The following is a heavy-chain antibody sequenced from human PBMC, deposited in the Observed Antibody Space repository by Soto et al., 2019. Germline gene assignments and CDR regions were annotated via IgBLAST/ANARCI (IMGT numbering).Heavy chain of an antibody. CDR1: CLSISSSSYY. CDR3: ARDLWGYCGADCYPLDV. D-gene: IGHD2-21*02. CDR2: IYYSGST. Sequence: PSVSLSLTCTVSCLSISSSSYYWGWIRRPPGKGLEWIGSIYYSGSTYYNPSLKSRVTISVDTSKNQFSLKLSSVTAADTAVYYCARDLWGYCGADCYPLDVWGQGT. J-gene: IGHJ6*02. V-gene: IGHV4-39*07.